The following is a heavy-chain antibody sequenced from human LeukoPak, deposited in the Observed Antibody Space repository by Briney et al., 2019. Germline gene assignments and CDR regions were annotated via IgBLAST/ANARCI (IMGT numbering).Heavy chain of an antibody. D-gene: IGHD2-8*02. J-gene: IGHJ4*02. Sequence: PGGSLRLSCAASGFTFSSCEMNWVRQAPGKGLEWVSYISSSGHTIYYADSVKGRFTISRDNAKNSLFLQMNSLRAEDTAVYYCARRDSTGYWGQGTLVTVSS. V-gene: IGHV3-48*03. CDR2: ISSSGHTI. CDR1: GFTFSSCE. CDR3: ARRDSTGY.